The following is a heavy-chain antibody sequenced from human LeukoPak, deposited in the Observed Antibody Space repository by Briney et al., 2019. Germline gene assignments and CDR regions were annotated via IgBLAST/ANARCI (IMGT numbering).Heavy chain of an antibody. V-gene: IGHV1-46*01. CDR3: ARGGGIEGGRDEILWFGERYNWFDP. J-gene: IGHJ5*02. D-gene: IGHD3-10*01. CDR1: VYTFTSYY. CDR2: INPSGCST. Sequence: ASVNVSCKASVYTFTSYYMHWVRQAPGPGLEWMGIINPSGCSTRYAQKFQRRVTMTRDTSTSTVYMEMSSLRSEDTAVYYCARGGGIEGGRDEILWFGERYNWFDPWGQGTLVTVSS.